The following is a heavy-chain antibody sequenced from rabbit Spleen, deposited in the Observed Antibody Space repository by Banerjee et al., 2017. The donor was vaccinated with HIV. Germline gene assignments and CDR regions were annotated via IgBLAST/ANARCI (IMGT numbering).Heavy chain of an antibody. V-gene: IGHV1S40*01. CDR1: GVSFSNYNF. J-gene: IGHJ6*01. CDR2: IDSGSRDYT. D-gene: IGHD8-1*01. CDR3: ARDTGSSFSTYGMDL. Sequence: LMEYGGDLVQPGASLTFTCTASGVSFSNYNFMCWVRQAPGKGLEWIACIDSGSRDYTYYASWAKGRFTISKTSSTTVTLQMPSLTAADTATYFCARDTGSSFSTYGMDLWGPGTLVTVS.